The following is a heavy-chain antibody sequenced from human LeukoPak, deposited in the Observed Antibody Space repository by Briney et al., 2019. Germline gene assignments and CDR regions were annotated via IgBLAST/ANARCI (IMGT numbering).Heavy chain of an antibody. CDR2: ISSSGSTI. D-gene: IGHD3-10*01. CDR3: AKAGIDNWFDP. CDR1: GFTFSSYE. J-gene: IGHJ5*02. V-gene: IGHV3-48*03. Sequence: GGSLRLSCAASGFTFSSYEMNWVRQAPGKGLEWVSYISSSGSTIYYADSVKGRFTISRDNSKNTLYLQMNSLRAEDTAVYYCAKAGIDNWFDPWGQGTLVTVSS.